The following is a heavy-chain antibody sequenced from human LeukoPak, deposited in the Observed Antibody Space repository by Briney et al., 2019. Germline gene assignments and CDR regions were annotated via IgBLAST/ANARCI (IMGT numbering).Heavy chain of an antibody. V-gene: IGHV3-7*04. CDR2: INRDGSEK. CDR3: ASDREYYYGSGSFDY. J-gene: IGHJ4*02. CDR1: GFTLSSYW. D-gene: IGHD3-10*01. Sequence: GGSLRLSCAASGFTLSSYWMSWVRQAPGKGLEWVANINRDGSEKYYVDSVKGRFTISRDNAKSSLYLQMNSLRAEDTAAYYCASDREYYYGSGSFDYWGQGTLVTVSS.